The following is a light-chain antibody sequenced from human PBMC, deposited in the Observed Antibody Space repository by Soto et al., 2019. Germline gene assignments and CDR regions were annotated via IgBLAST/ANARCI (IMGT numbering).Light chain of an antibody. CDR2: DAS. V-gene: IGKV3-11*01. CDR3: QQRSNWPRT. CDR1: QSVSNS. J-gene: IGKJ1*01. Sequence: EIVLTQSPATLSLSPGERATLSCRASQSVSNSLAWYQQKPGQAPRLLIYDASNRAAGIPARFSGSGSGTDFTLTIDSLEPEDFAVYYCQQRSNWPRTFGQRTKVEIK.